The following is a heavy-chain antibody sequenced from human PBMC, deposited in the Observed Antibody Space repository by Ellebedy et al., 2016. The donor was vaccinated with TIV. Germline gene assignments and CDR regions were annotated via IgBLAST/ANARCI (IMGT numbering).Heavy chain of an antibody. D-gene: IGHD2-2*01. CDR3: VREGVPRGFDI. V-gene: IGHV3-64*05. J-gene: IGHJ3*02. CDR1: GFTFSTYS. CDR2: ISTNGVTA. Sequence: PGGSLRLSCKASGFTFSTYSIHWVRQAPGEGLEYVSTISTNGVTAYYADSVRARFIISRDNSRNSVYVQMSSLRAEDTAVYYCVREGVPRGFDIWGQGTMVTVSS.